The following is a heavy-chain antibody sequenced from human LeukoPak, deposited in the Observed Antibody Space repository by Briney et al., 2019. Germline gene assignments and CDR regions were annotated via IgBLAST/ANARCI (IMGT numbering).Heavy chain of an antibody. D-gene: IGHD6-13*01. CDR1: GYTFTGYY. V-gene: IGHV1-2*02. J-gene: IGHJ4*02. Sequence: GASVKVSCKASGYTFTGYYMHWVRQAPGQGLEWMGWINPNSGGTNYAQKFQGRVTMTRDTSISTAYMELSRLRSDDTAVYYCARSLAAAGPDRDYWGQGTLVTVSS. CDR2: INPNSGGT. CDR3: ARSLAAAGPDRDY.